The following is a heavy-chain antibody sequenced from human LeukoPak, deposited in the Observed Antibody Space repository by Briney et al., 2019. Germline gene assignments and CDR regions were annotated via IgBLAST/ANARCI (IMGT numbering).Heavy chain of an antibody. D-gene: IGHD5-12*01. CDR3: ARDPLGGYSGYDWGGYYFDY. Sequence: GGSLRLSCAASGFTFRNYGMHWVRQVPGKGLEWVANIKQDGSEKYYVDSVKGRFTISRDNAKNSLYLQMNSLRAEDTAVYYCARDPLGGYSGYDWGGYYFDYWGQGTLVTVSS. CDR2: IKQDGSEK. V-gene: IGHV3-7*01. CDR1: GFTFRNYG. J-gene: IGHJ4*02.